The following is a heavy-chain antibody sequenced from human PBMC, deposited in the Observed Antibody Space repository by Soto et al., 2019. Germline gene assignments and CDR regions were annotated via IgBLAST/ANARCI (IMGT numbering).Heavy chain of an antibody. CDR1: GFTFTSYA. CDR2: ISSGGST. CDR3: AKRRGARGYFDY. V-gene: IGHV3-23*01. Sequence: PGGSLRLSCAASGFTFTSYAMGWVRQAPGKGLEWVSVISSGGSTYYADSVRGRFTISRDNSKDTLSLQMNSLRAEDTAVYYCAKRRGARGYFDYCDQGALVTVSS. D-gene: IGHD2-15*01. J-gene: IGHJ4*02.